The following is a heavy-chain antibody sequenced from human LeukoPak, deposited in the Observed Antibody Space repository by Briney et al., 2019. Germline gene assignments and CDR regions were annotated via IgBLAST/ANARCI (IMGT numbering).Heavy chain of an antibody. CDR1: GYTFTSYD. J-gene: IGHJ1*01. CDR2: MNPNSGNT. CDR3: TRGGPVAGTHKYFQH. V-gene: IGHV1-8*03. D-gene: IGHD6-19*01. Sequence: ASVKVSCKASGYTFTSYDINWVRQAPGQGLEWMGWMNPNSGNTGYAQKFQGRVTITRNTSISTAYMELSSLRSGDTAVYYCTRGGPVAGTHKYFQHWGQGTLVTVSS.